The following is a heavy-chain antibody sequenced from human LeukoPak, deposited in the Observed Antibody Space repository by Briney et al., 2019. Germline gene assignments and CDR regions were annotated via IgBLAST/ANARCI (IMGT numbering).Heavy chain of an antibody. J-gene: IGHJ4*02. CDR3: TTSDCEY. Sequence: PGGSLRLSCVAPGFTFNIHWMTWVRQAPGKGLEWVATIKPDGNDKFLVDSVKGRFTISRDNAKTSLFLQMSSLRAEDTAMYYCTTSDCEYWGQGALVTVSS. V-gene: IGHV3-7*03. CDR2: IKPDGNDK. CDR1: GFTFNIHW.